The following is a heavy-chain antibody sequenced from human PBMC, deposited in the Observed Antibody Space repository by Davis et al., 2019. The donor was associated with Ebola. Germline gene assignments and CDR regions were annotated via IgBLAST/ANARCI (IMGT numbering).Heavy chain of an antibody. V-gene: IGHV4-59*12. Sequence: SETLSLTCTVSGGSIGSYYWSWIRQPPGKGLEWIGYIYYSGSTYYNPSLKSRVTISVDTSKNQFSLKLSSVTAADTAVYYCARGRPGRGYSYLPWGQGTLVTVSS. J-gene: IGHJ5*02. D-gene: IGHD5-18*01. CDR2: IYYSGST. CDR1: GGSIGSYY. CDR3: ARGRPGRGYSYLP.